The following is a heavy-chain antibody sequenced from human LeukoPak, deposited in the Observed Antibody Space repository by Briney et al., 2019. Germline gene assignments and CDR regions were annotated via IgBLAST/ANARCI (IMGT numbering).Heavy chain of an antibody. D-gene: IGHD3-3*01. CDR3: ARGYDFWSGSDY. CDR2: IYSGGST. V-gene: IGHV3-53*01. CDR1: GFTVSSNY. J-gene: IGHJ4*02. Sequence: GGSLRLSCAASGFTVSSNYMSWVRQAPGKGLEWVSVIYSGGSTYYADSVKGRFTISRDNSKNTLYLQMNSLRAEDTAVCYCARGYDFWSGSDYWGQGTLVTVSS.